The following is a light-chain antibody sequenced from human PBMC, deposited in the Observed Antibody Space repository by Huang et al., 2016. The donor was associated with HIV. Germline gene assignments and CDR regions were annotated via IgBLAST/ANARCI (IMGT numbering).Light chain of an antibody. J-gene: IGKJ4*01. CDR1: QSVFTY. CDR3: QQRTNWPLT. Sequence: EIVLTQSPATLSLSPGERATLACRASQSVFTYLAWYQQKPGQAPRLLIYDVSKRATGIPARFSGSGSGTDFTLTISDLEPEDFAVYYCQQRTNWPLTFGGGTKVEIK. CDR2: DVS. V-gene: IGKV3-11*01.